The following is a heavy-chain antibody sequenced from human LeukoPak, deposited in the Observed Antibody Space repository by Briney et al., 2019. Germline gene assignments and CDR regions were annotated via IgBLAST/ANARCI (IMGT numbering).Heavy chain of an antibody. V-gene: IGHV3-15*01. CDR1: GFTFSNAW. Sequence: PGGSLRLFCAASGFTFSNAWMSWVRQAPGKGLVWVGRIKSKTDDGTTDYAAPVKGRFTISRHDSKNALYLQMNSLKTDDTAVYYCTTEQLVGNYWGQGTLVTVSS. CDR3: TTEQLVGNY. D-gene: IGHD6-6*01. CDR2: IKSKTDDGTT. J-gene: IGHJ4*02.